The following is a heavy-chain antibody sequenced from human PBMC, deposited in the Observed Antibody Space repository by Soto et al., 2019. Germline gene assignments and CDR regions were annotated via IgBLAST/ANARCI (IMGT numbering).Heavy chain of an antibody. CDR1: GACISRSGYY. Sequence: PSETLSLTCAVSGACISRSGYYWGSFRHHPGKGLEWIGYTYKSGSSIYIPSLMIRVTISVDTSKTQCTLKLTSVTAADTAVYYCASRRNGSGSDFDYWGQGNLVTISS. J-gene: IGHJ4*02. V-gene: IGHV4-31*11. D-gene: IGHD3-10*01. CDR2: TYKSGSS. CDR3: ASRRNGSGSDFDY.